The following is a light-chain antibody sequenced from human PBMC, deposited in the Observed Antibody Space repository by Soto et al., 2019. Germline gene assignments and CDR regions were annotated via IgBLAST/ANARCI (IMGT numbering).Light chain of an antibody. CDR3: SSYISSSTYV. V-gene: IGLV2-14*01. CDR1: SSDIGRYNY. J-gene: IGLJ1*01. Sequence: SVLTQPASVSGSPGQSITISCTGTSSDIGRYNYVSWYQQYPGKAPKFMIYGVSNRPSGVSNRFSGSKSGNTASLTISGLQAEDEADYYCSSYISSSTYVFGTGTKVTVL. CDR2: GVS.